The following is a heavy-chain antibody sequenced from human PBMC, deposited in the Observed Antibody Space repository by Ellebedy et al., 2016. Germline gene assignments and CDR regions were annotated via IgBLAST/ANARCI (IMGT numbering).Heavy chain of an antibody. V-gene: IGHV1-46*01. J-gene: IGHJ3*01. CDR2: INPSDGGT. Sequence: ASVKVSCXASGYTFTSYYMHWVRQAPGQGLEWMGIINPSDGGTTFAQRFQDRLTMTRDTSTDTVYMDLRSLISEDTATYYCVRVDGYASSQTLWGQGTAVTVSS. CDR3: VRVDGYASSQTL. CDR1: GYTFTSYY. D-gene: IGHD2-2*01.